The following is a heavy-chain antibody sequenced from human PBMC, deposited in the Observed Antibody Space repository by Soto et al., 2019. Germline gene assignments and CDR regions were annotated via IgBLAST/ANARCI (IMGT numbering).Heavy chain of an antibody. Sequence: QVQLVESGGGVVQPGRSLRLSCAASGFTFSSYGMHWVRQAPGKGLEWVAVISYDGSNKYYADSVKGRFTISRDNSKNTLYLQMNSLRAEDTAVYYCAKAGQWLVGDGFDIWGQGTMVTVSS. J-gene: IGHJ3*02. CDR2: ISYDGSNK. V-gene: IGHV3-30*18. D-gene: IGHD6-19*01. CDR1: GFTFSSYG. CDR3: AKAGQWLVGDGFDI.